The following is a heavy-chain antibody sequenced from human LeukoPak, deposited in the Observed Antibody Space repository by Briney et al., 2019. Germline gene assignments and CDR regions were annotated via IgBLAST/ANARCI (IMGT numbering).Heavy chain of an antibody. CDR2: ISGSGGST. J-gene: IGHJ4*02. D-gene: IGHD3-16*01. V-gene: IGHV3-23*01. CDR1: GFTFSSYA. CDR3: AKRFSETEPFGGVN. Sequence: QSGGSLRLSCAASGFTFSSYAMSWVRQAPGKGLEWVSAISGSGGSTYCADSVKGRFTISRDNSKNTLYLQMNSLRAEDTAVYYCAKRFSETEPFGGVNWGQGTLVTVSS.